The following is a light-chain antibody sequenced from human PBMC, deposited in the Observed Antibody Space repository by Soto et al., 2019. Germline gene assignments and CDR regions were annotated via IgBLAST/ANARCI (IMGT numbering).Light chain of an antibody. CDR2: DAS. CDR1: QDISNY. V-gene: IGKV1-33*01. J-gene: IGKJ3*01. Sequence: IQMTQSPYSLSASVGDRVTITCQASQDISNYLNWYQQKPGIAPKVLISDASNLETGVPPRFSGSGSGTEFTLSISCLQPEDFATYYCQQYDNLPLTYGPGTQVEIK. CDR3: QQYDNLPLT.